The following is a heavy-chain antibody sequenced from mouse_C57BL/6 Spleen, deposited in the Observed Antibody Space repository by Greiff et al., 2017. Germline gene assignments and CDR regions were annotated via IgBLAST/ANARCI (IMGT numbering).Heavy chain of an antibody. V-gene: IGHV3-6*01. Sequence: ESGPGLVKPSQSLSLTCSVTGYSITSGYYWNWIRQFPGNKLEWMGYISYDGSNNYNPSLKNRISITRDTSKNQFFLKLNSVTTEDTATYYCAREDLITTDVWGTGTTVTVSS. CDR2: ISYDGSN. CDR3: AREDLITTDV. J-gene: IGHJ1*03. D-gene: IGHD2-4*01. CDR1: GYSITSGYY.